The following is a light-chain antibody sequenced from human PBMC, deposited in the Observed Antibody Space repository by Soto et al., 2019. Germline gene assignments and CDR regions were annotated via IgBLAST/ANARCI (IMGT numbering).Light chain of an antibody. J-gene: IGLJ1*01. Sequence: QSALTQPASVSGSPGQSITISCTGTSSDVGGYNYVSWYQQHPGKAPKLMIYDVSNRPSGVSNRFSGSKSGNTASLTISGLQAEDEADYYCSSYTSSSAPLVLGTGTQLTVL. V-gene: IGLV2-14*01. CDR1: SSDVGGYNY. CDR2: DVS. CDR3: SSYTSSSAPLV.